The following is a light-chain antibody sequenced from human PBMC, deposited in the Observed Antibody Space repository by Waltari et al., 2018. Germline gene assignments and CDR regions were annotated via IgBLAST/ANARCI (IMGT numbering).Light chain of an antibody. CDR3: QQYYSSPWA. CDR2: WAS. Sequence: DIVMTQSPDSLAGSLAERATANCTSSQSVLYSSKNKNFLAWYQQKPGQPPKLLIYWASTRESGVPDRFSGSGSGTDFTLTITSLQAEDVAVYYCQQYYSSPWAFGQGTKVEIK. J-gene: IGKJ1*01. CDR1: QSVLYSSKNKNF. V-gene: IGKV4-1*01.